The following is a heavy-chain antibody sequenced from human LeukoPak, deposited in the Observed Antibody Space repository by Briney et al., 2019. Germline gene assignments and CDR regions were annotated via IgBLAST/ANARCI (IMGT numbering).Heavy chain of an antibody. D-gene: IGHD2-15*01. CDR2: ITYDGGNK. CDR1: GFTFSSYG. Sequence: GGSLRLSCAASGFTFSSYGMHWVRQAPGKGLERVAVITYDGGNKYYGDSVKGRLTISRDNSKNTLYLQMSSLRAEDTAVYYCAKDGGRVLDYWGQGTLVTVSS. CDR3: AKDGGRVLDY. J-gene: IGHJ4*02. V-gene: IGHV3-30*18.